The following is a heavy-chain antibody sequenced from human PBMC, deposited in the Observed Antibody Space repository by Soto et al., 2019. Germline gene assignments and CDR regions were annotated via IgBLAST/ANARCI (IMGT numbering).Heavy chain of an antibody. V-gene: IGHV4-39*07. CDR3: ARDLHGYYYYLDV. Sequence: SETLSLTCTVSGGSISSSSYYWGWIRQPPGKGLEWIGSIYYSGSTYYNPSLKSRVTISVDTSKNQFSLKLSSVTAADTAVYYCARDLHGYYYYLDVWGKGTTVTVSS. J-gene: IGHJ6*03. CDR2: IYYSGST. CDR1: GGSISSSSYY. D-gene: IGHD4-4*01.